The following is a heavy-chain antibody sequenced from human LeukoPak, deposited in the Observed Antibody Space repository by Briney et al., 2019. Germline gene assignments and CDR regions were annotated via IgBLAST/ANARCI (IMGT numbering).Heavy chain of an antibody. V-gene: IGHV4-61*02. CDR1: GGSISSGSYY. J-gene: IGHJ3*02. CDR2: IYTSGST. D-gene: IGHD6-19*01. CDR3: ARDLAVAGYAFDI. Sequence: SETLSLTCTVSGGSISSGSYYWSWIRQPAGKGLEWIGRIYTSGSTNYNPSLKSRVTISVDTSKNQFSLKLSSVTAADTAVYYCARDLAVAGYAFDIWGQGTMVTVSS.